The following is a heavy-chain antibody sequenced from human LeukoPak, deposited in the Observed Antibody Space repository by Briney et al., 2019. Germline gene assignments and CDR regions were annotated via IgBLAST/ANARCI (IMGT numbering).Heavy chain of an antibody. Sequence: GGSLRLSCAASGFTFSDYYMNWIRQAPGKGLEWVSYISSSGSTIYYADSVKGRFTISGDNAKNSLYLQMNSLRAEDTAVYYCARESLGSSSWYLNPMGQGTLVTVSS. D-gene: IGHD6-13*01. CDR2: ISSSGSTI. CDR1: GFTFSDYY. J-gene: IGHJ5*02. V-gene: IGHV3-11*01. CDR3: ARESLGSSSWYLNP.